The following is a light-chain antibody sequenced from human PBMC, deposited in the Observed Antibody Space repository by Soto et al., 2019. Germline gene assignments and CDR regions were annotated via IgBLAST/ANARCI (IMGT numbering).Light chain of an antibody. CDR1: ETVYDRQ. CDR2: AIS. Sequence: IVLTQSPGTLSASPGGRATLSCRSSETVYDRQLAWYQQRAGQAPRLLIYAISTRAAGIPDRFSGSGSGTDFTLTISRVEPADSAMYYCQQFGSSWWTFDQGTKVE. V-gene: IGKV3-20*01. J-gene: IGKJ1*01. CDR3: QQFGSSWWT.